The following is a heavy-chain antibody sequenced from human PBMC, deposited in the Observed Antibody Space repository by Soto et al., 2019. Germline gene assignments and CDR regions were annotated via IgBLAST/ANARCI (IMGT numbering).Heavy chain of an antibody. CDR1: GYTFTSYY. CDR2: INPNGGDT. CDR3: ALGGLDF. J-gene: IGHJ3*01. Sequence: QVQLVQSGAEVKKTGASVKVSCKASGYTFTSYYMHWVRQAPGRGLEWMGIINPNGGDTSYVQKFQGRVTVTRDTYTSTVYMELSSLRSEDTAVYYCALGGLDFWGQGTMVTVSS. V-gene: IGHV1-46*01. D-gene: IGHD2-15*01.